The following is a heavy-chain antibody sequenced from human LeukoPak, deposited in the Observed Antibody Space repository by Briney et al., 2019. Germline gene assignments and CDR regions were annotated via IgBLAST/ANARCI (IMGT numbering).Heavy chain of an antibody. CDR2: IYYSGTT. CDR1: GGSISSGGYY. CDR3: ARNAYYSADY. D-gene: IGHD2/OR15-2a*01. Sequence: SETLSLTCTVSGGSISSGGYYWNWIRQHPGKGLEWIGYIYYSGTTYDNPSLKSRVTISVDKSKNQFSVMLTPVTAADTAVYYCARNAYYSADYWGQGTLVTVSS. J-gene: IGHJ4*02. V-gene: IGHV4-31*03.